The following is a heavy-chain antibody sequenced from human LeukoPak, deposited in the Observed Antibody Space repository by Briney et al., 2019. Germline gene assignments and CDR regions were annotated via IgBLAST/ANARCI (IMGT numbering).Heavy chain of an antibody. CDR2: IYYSGST. Sequence: SETLSLTCTVSGGAITSSNYYWGWIRQPPGKGLEWIGYIYYSGSTNYNPSLKSRVTISVDTSKNQFSLKLSSVTAADTAVYYCARDHCANGVCWFDYWGQGTLVTVSS. V-gene: IGHV4-61*01. D-gene: IGHD2-8*01. J-gene: IGHJ4*02. CDR1: GGAITSSNYY. CDR3: ARDHCANGVCWFDY.